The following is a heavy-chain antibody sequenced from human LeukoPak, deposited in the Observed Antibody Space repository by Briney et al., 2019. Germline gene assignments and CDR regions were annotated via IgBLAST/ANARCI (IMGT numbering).Heavy chain of an antibody. CDR2: IYASGGT. V-gene: IGHV4-4*09. CDR1: GDSISSYY. Sequence: SETLSLTCTVSGDSISSYYWSRIRQPPGKGLEWIGYIYASGGTNYIPSLKGRVTISIDTSKNQFSLKLSSVTAADSAVYYCARLTRLSTSPDRYYLDYWGQGTLVTVSS. D-gene: IGHD6-6*01. J-gene: IGHJ4*02. CDR3: ARLTRLSTSPDRYYLDY.